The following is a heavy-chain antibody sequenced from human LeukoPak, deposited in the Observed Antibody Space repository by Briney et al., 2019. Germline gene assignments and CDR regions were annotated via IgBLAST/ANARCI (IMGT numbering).Heavy chain of an antibody. J-gene: IGHJ4*02. D-gene: IGHD5-18*01. CDR3: ARGYSYDHLRDVEFDY. CDR2: TYYRSKWYN. CDR1: GDSVSSNSAA. Sequence: SQTLSLTCAISGDSVSSNSAAWNWIRQSPSRGLEWLGRTYYRSKWYNDYAVSVKSRITINPDTSKNQFSLQLNSVTPEDTAVYYCARGYSYDHLRDVEFDYWGQGTLVTVTS. V-gene: IGHV6-1*01.